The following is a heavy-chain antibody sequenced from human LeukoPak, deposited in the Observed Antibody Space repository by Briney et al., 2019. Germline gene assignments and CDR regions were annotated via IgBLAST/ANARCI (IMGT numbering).Heavy chain of an antibody. CDR3: ARGVGGGSSWYNF. CDR2: IWYDGSNK. Sequence: PGGSLRLSCAASGFTFSSYAMHWVRQSPGKGLEWVAQIWYDGSNKYYADSVKGRFSVSRDNSKNTLYLQMNSLRAEDTAVYYCARGVGGGSSWYNFWGQGSLVTVSS. V-gene: IGHV3-30*04. CDR1: GFTFSSYA. J-gene: IGHJ4*02. D-gene: IGHD6-13*01.